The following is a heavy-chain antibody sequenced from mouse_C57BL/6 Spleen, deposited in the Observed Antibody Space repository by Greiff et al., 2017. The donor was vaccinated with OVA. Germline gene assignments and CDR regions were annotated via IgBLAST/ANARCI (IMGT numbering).Heavy chain of an antibody. V-gene: IGHV1-81*01. D-gene: IGHD2-2*01. Sequence: VQLQQSGAELARPGASVKLSCKASGYTFTSYGISWVKQRTGQGLEWIGEIYPRSGNTYYNEKFKGKATLTADKSSSTAYMELRSLTSEDSAVYFCARGGYDGGYYYAMDYWGQGTSVTVSS. CDR1: GYTFTSYG. CDR2: IYPRSGNT. J-gene: IGHJ4*01. CDR3: ARGGYDGGYYYAMDY.